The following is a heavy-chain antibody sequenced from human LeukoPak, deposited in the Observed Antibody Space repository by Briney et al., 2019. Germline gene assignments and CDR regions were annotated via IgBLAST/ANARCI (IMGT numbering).Heavy chain of an antibody. CDR3: ARRSYSYYGMDV. CDR2: SYYTGRT. Sequence: SETLSLTRSISGGSISNFLWHWIRQSPGEGLEWIGYSYYTGRTNYIPCLKSRVTMSVDTSKNQFSLSLSSVAAADTAVYYCARRSYSYYGMDVWGQGTTVTVSS. J-gene: IGHJ6*02. CDR1: GGSISNFL. V-gene: IGHV4-59*08.